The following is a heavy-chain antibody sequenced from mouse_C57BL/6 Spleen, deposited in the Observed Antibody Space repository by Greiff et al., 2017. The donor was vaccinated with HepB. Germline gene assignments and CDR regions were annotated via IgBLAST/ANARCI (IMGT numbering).Heavy chain of an antibody. CDR1: GFTFSSYG. V-gene: IGHV5-6*01. D-gene: IGHD1-1*01. J-gene: IGHJ3*01. Sequence: DVHLVESGGDLVKPGGSLKLSCAASGFTFSSYGMSWVRQTPDKRLEWVATISSGGSYTYYPDSVKGRFTISRDNAKNTLYLPMSSLKSEDTAMYDGASPYYGSSSWFAYWGQGTLVTVSA. CDR2: ISSGGSYT. CDR3: ASPYYGSSSWFAY.